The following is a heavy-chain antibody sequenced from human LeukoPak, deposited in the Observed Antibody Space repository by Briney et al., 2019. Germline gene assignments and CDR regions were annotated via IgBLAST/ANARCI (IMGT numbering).Heavy chain of an antibody. D-gene: IGHD3-3*01. Sequence: PGGSLRLSCAASGFTFSSYSMNWVRQAPGKGLEWVSYSSNSSTIYYADSVKGRFTISRDNAKNSLYLQMNSLRAEDTAVYYCARGGPYDFWSGYGSNYFDYWGQGTLVTVSS. V-gene: IGHV3-48*01. CDR1: GFTFSSYS. J-gene: IGHJ4*02. CDR2: SSNSSTI. CDR3: ARGGPYDFWSGYGSNYFDY.